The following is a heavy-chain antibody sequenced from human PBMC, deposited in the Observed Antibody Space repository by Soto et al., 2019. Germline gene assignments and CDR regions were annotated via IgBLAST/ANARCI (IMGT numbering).Heavy chain of an antibody. Sequence: GGSLRLSCAASGFTFSSYAMSWVRQAPGKGLEWVSAISGSGGSTYYADSVKGRFTISRDNSKNTLYLQMNSLRAEDTAVYYCATTNYDFWSGHMMGPTLWGQGTLVTVSS. CDR3: ATTNYDFWSGHMMGPTL. CDR2: ISGSGGST. V-gene: IGHV3-23*01. J-gene: IGHJ4*02. D-gene: IGHD3-3*01. CDR1: GFTFSSYA.